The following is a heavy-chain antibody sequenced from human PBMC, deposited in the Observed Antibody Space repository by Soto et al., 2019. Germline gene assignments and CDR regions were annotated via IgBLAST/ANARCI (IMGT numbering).Heavy chain of an antibody. J-gene: IGHJ3*02. CDR1: GSTFSSYD. CDR2: ISPDGNNA. CDR3: VRGPNHGAFDI. Sequence: QVQLVESGGDVVQPGRSLRLSCAASGSTFSSYDIHWVRQAPGKGLEWVAHISPDGNNAYYADSVQGRFTISRDNDRNTVYLQVSSLRPEDTAVYPCVRGPNHGAFDICRQEPLVTVSS. V-gene: IGHV3-30-3*01.